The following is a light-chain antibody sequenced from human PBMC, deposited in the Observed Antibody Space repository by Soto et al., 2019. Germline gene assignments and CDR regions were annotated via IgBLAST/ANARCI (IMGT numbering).Light chain of an antibody. CDR3: VLYYGGAHVV. J-gene: IGLJ2*01. CDR1: TGPVTTSHY. V-gene: IGLV7-43*01. CDR2: STT. Sequence: QTVVTQEPSLTVSPGGTVTLTCASSTGPVTTSHYPNWFQQKPGQPPRSLIYSTTNTHSWTPARFSGSLLGGKAALTLSGVLPEDEAHYYCVLYYGGAHVVFGGGTKLTVL.